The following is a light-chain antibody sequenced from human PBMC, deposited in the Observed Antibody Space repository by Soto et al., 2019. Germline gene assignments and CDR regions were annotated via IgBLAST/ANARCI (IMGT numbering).Light chain of an antibody. Sequence: QSVLTQPASVSGSPGQSITISCTGTSGDVGGYNYVSWYQQHPGKAPKLMIYDVSNRPSGVSNRFSGSKSGNTASLTISGLQAEDEADYYCSSYTSSSNYVFGTGTKVTVL. CDR1: SGDVGGYNY. CDR3: SSYTSSSNYV. J-gene: IGLJ1*01. CDR2: DVS. V-gene: IGLV2-14*01.